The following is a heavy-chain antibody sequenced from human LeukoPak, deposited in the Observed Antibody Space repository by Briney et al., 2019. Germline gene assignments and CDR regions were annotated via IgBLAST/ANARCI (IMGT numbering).Heavy chain of an antibody. D-gene: IGHD3-10*01. V-gene: IGHV3-23*01. J-gene: IGHJ4*02. Sequence: GGSLRLSCAASGFTFSSYAMSWVRQAPGKGLEWVSAISGSGGSTYYADSVKGRFTISRDNSKNTLYLQVNSLRAEDTAVYYCAKDLRGITMVRGVIILPFDYWGQGTLVTVSS. CDR3: AKDLRGITMVRGVIILPFDY. CDR2: ISGSGGST. CDR1: GFTFSSYA.